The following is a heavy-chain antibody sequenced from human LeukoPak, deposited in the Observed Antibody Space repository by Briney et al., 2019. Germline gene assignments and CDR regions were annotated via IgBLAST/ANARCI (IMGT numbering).Heavy chain of an antibody. J-gene: IGHJ4*02. Sequence: SETLSLTCTVSGDSMSGYYWSWIRQPPGKGLEWIGYMYYSGSTNYSPSLKTRVTISVDTSKNQLSLKLTSVTAADTAVYYCARCGSGWPYYFDYWGQGTLVTVSS. V-gene: IGHV4-59*01. CDR2: MYYSGST. D-gene: IGHD6-19*01. CDR1: GDSMSGYY. CDR3: ARCGSGWPYYFDY.